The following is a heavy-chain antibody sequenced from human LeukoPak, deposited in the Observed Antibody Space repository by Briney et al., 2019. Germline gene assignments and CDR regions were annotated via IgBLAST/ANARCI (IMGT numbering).Heavy chain of an antibody. Sequence: GGSLEISLEAVGRLSKNHWIGWVRPGPGEGLGGMGIINLGDSETHYTPSFQDQVTFSLDKSTNTAYLQWRTLKASDTAMYYCARRPYSGSPNWFDPWGRGTLVTVSS. J-gene: IGHJ5*01. CDR1: GRLSKNHW. V-gene: IGHV5-51*01. CDR2: INLGDSET. D-gene: IGHD1-26*01. CDR3: ARRPYSGSPNWFDP.